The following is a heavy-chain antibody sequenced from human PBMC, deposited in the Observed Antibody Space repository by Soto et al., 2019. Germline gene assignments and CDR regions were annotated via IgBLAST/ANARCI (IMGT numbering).Heavy chain of an antibody. Sequence: EVQLVESGGGLVQPGGSLRLSCAASGFTFSTYWMTWVRRPPGKGLEWVANLDQDGSERYYVDSVRGRFTIARDNAKNSLYLQMNSLRAEDTAVYYCGCGGNFCVYWGQGTLVTVSP. CDR1: GFTFSTYW. CDR2: LDQDGSER. V-gene: IGHV3-7*01. J-gene: IGHJ4*02. CDR3: GCGGNFCVY. D-gene: IGHD3-16*01.